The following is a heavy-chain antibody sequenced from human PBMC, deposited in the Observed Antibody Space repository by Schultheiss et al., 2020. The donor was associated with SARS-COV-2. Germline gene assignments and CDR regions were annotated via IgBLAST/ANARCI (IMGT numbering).Heavy chain of an antibody. J-gene: IGHJ3*02. D-gene: IGHD1-7*01. CDR2: MNPNSGNT. CDR3: ARGVGITGTTNAFDI. CDR1: GYTFTTYD. V-gene: IGHV1-8*01. Sequence: GESLKISCTASGYTFTTYDINWVRQATGQGLEWMGWMNPNSGNTGYAQKFQGRVTMTRNTSISTAYMELSSLRSEDTAVYYCARGVGITGTTNAFDIWGQGTMVTVSS.